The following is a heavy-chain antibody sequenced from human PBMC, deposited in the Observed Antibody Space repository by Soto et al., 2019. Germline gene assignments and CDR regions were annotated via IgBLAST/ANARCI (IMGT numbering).Heavy chain of an antibody. CDR2: IYYSGST. V-gene: IGHV4-39*01. CDR1: GGSISSSSNY. J-gene: IGHJ5*02. CDR3: AFGAGSSGWYMFLA. D-gene: IGHD6-19*01. Sequence: PETLSLTCTVSGGSISSSSNYWGWIRQPPGKGLEWIGSIYYSGSTYYNPSLQSRVTISVDTSKNQFSLKLSSVTAADTAVYYCAFGAGSSGWYMFLAWGQGTLVTVSS.